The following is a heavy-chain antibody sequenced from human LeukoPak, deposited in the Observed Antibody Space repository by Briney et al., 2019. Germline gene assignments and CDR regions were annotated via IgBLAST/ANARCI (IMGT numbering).Heavy chain of an antibody. V-gene: IGHV4-34*01. CDR1: GGSFSGYY. J-gene: IGHJ4*02. CDR3: ARGSPRVGFGGYSYGYLDY. CDR2: INHSGST. Sequence: SETLSLTCAVYGGSFSGYYWSWIRQPPGKGLEWIGEINHSGSTNYNPSLKSRVTISVDTSKNQFSLKLSSVTAADTAVYYCARGSPRVGFGGYSYGYLDYWGQGTLVTVSS. D-gene: IGHD5-18*01.